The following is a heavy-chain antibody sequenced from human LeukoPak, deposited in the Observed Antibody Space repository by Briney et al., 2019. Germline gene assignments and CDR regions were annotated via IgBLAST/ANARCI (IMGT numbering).Heavy chain of an antibody. D-gene: IGHD2-15*01. CDR2: ISWNSGSI. CDR3: ANVSGEKYYFDY. V-gene: IGHV3-9*01. Sequence: GGSLRLSCAASGFTFDDYATHWVRQAPGKGLEWVSGISWNSGSIGYADSVKGRFTISRDNAKNSLYLQMNSLRAEDTALYYCANVSGEKYYFDYWGQGTLVTVSS. J-gene: IGHJ4*02. CDR1: GFTFDDYA.